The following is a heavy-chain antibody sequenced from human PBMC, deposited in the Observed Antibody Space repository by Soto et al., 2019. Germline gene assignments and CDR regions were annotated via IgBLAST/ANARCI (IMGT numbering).Heavy chain of an antibody. J-gene: IGHJ4*02. V-gene: IGHV1-69*06. Sequence: AVKDSCKASGGTFSSYAISWVRQAPGQGLEWMGGIIPIFGTANYAQKFQGRVTITADKSTSTAYMELSSLRSEDKAVYYCARDLAAAGDPYYFDYWGQGTLVTVSS. CDR1: GGTFSSYA. CDR2: IIPIFGTA. D-gene: IGHD6-13*01. CDR3: ARDLAAAGDPYYFDY.